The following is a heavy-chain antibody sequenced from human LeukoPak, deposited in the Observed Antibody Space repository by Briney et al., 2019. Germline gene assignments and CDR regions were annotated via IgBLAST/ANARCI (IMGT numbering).Heavy chain of an antibody. CDR2: IAHSGAI. CDR3: ARWDDSAWAFGN. Sequence: SSETLSLTCIVSGGSISRYSWNWIRQSPGKGLEWIGYIAHSGAISYKSSLKSRVTISVDTSKNQLSLRLTSVTAADTAVYYCARWDDSAWAFGNWGPGTLVTVSS. D-gene: IGHD6-19*01. CDR1: GGSISRYS. V-gene: IGHV4-59*08. J-gene: IGHJ4*02.